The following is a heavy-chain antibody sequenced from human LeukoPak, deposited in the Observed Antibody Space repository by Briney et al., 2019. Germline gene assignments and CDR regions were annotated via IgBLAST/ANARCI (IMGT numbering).Heavy chain of an antibody. CDR2: ICYSGST. V-gene: IGHV4-59*01. CDR1: GGSISSYY. CDR3: ARADTAMAPFDY. Sequence: SETLSLTCTVSGGSISSYYWSWIRQPPGKGLEWIGYICYSGSTNYNPSLKSRVTISVDTSKNQFSLKLSSVTAADTAVYYCARADTAMAPFDYWGQGTLVTVSS. D-gene: IGHD5-18*01. J-gene: IGHJ4*02.